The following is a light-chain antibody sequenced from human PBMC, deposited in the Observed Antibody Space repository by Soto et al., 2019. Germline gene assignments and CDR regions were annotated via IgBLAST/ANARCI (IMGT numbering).Light chain of an antibody. CDR2: AVS. CDR3: QQYSRWLTWT. J-gene: IGKJ4*02. CDR1: QSVSSI. Sequence: EIVMTQSPVTLSVSPGESATLSCRASQSVSSILAWYQQKPGQTPRLRICAVSTRATGIPARFSGSGSGTEFTLTISSLQSEDFAVYYCQQYSRWLTWTFGGGTKVDI. V-gene: IGKV3-15*01.